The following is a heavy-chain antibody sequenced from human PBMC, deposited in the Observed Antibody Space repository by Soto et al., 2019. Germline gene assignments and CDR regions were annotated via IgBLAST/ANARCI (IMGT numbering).Heavy chain of an antibody. J-gene: IGHJ6*02. D-gene: IGHD3-9*01. V-gene: IGHV4-59*01. CDR1: GGSISSYY. Sequence: SETLSLTCTVSGGSISSYYWSWIRQPPGKGLEWIGYIYYGGSTNYNPSLKSRVTISVDTSKNQFSLKLSSVTAADTAVYYCARVRTYYDILTGYSYYYYGMDVWGQGTTVTVSS. CDR2: IYYGGST. CDR3: ARVRTYYDILTGYSYYYYGMDV.